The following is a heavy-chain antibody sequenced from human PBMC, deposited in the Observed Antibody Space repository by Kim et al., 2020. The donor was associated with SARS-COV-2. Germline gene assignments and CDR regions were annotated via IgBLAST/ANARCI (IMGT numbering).Heavy chain of an antibody. CDR1: GYTFTSYN. J-gene: IGHJ4*02. Sequence: ASVKVSCKASGYTFTSYNMNWVRQATGQGLEWMGWINADNGNTKYSQKFQDRLTITRDTSTTTAYMDLRSLTTEDTAVYYCARGDTSREGAYYFDYWGQG. CDR2: INADNGNT. V-gene: IGHV1-8*01. CDR3: ARGDTSREGAYYFDY. D-gene: IGHD2-2*02.